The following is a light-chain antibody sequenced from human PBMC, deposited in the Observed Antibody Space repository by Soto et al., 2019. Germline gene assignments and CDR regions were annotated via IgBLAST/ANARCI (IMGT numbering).Light chain of an antibody. J-gene: IGKJ2*01. Sequence: DIQMTQSPSSVSASVGDRVTITCRASQGISNWLAWYQQKAGKAPKLLIYATSTLQSGVPSRFRGSGSGTEFTLTISSLQSEDVATYYCQQANGFPYTFGEGTKLEIK. CDR2: ATS. CDR3: QQANGFPYT. V-gene: IGKV1-12*01. CDR1: QGISNW.